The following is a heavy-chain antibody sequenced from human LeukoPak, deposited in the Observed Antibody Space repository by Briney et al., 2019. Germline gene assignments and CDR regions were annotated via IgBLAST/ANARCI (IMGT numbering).Heavy chain of an antibody. J-gene: IGHJ4*02. CDR2: IYYSGST. V-gene: IGHV4-39*01. CDR1: GGSITSSSYY. D-gene: IGHD3-10*01. Sequence: SESLSLTCTVSGGSITSSSYYWGWIRQPPGKGLEWIGSIYYSGSTYYNPSLKSRVTISVDTSKNQFSLRLSSVTAADTAVYYCAHEGTLDYWGQGTLVTVSS. CDR3: AHEGTLDY.